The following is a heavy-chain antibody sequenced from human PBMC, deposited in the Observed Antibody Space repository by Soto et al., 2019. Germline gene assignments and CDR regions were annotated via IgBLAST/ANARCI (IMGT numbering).Heavy chain of an antibody. D-gene: IGHD1-1*01. CDR1: GFTFGIHW. Sequence: GGSLRLSCAASGFTFGIHWMTWVRQVPGKGLEWVANINQDGSDKYYVDSVKGRFIISRDNAKDSLYLQMNSLRVEDTAVYYCATRTRHTLDPWGQGTLVTVSS. J-gene: IGHJ5*02. V-gene: IGHV3-7*01. CDR2: INQDGSDK. CDR3: ATRTRHTLDP.